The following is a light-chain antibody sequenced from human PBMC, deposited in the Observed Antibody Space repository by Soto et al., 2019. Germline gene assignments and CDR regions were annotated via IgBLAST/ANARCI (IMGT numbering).Light chain of an antibody. CDR2: DVS. J-gene: IGLJ1*01. Sequence: QSVLTQPRSVSGSPGQSVTISCTGTSSDVGGYNYVSWYQQHPGKAPKLMIYDVSKRPSGVPDRFSGSKSGNTASLTISGLQAEDEADYYCNSYTSSTIHVFGTGTKVTVL. V-gene: IGLV2-11*01. CDR3: NSYTSSTIHV. CDR1: SSDVGGYNY.